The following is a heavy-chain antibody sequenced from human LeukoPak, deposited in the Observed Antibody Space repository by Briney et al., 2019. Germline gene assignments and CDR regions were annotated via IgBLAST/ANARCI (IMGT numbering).Heavy chain of an antibody. V-gene: IGHV1-18*01. CDR1: GYTFTSYG. Sequence: ASVKVSCKASGYTFTSYGISWVRQAPGQGLEWMGWISAYNGNTNYAQKLQGRVTMTTDTSTRTAYMELRSLRSDDTAVYYCARESPEYCSGGSCQAFDPWGQGTLVTVSS. J-gene: IGHJ5*02. D-gene: IGHD2-15*01. CDR2: ISAYNGNT. CDR3: ARESPEYCSGGSCQAFDP.